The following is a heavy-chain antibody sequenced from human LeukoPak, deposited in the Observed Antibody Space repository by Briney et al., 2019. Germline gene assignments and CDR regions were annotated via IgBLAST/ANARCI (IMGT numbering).Heavy chain of an antibody. CDR3: ARGGATTISYYYYGMDV. J-gene: IGHJ6*02. D-gene: IGHD5-12*01. Sequence: EESLKISCKGSGYSFTNYWIGWVRQMPGKGLEWMGIIYPGDSDTRYSPSFQGQVTISANKSISTAYLQWSSLKASDTAMYYCARGGATTISYYYYGMDVWGQGTTVTVSS. CDR1: GYSFTNYW. V-gene: IGHV5-51*01. CDR2: IYPGDSDT.